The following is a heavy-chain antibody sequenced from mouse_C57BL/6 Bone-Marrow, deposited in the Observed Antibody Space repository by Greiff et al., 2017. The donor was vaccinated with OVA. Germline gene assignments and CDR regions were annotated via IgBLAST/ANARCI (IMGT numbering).Heavy chain of an antibody. CDR1: GFSFTSYG. J-gene: IGHJ4*01. CDR3: ARQRWLLHAMDY. CDR2: IWSDGST. Sequence: QVQLKESGPGLVAPSQSLSITCTVSGFSFTSYGVHWVRQPPGKGLEWLVVIWSDGSTTYNSALKSRLSISKDNSKSQVFLKMNRLQTDDTAMYYCARQRWLLHAMDYWGQGTSVTVSS. D-gene: IGHD2-3*01. V-gene: IGHV2-6-1*01.